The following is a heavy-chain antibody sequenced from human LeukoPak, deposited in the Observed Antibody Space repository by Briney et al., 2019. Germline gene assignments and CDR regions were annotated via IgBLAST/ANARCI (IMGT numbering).Heavy chain of an antibody. CDR2: ISGSGGST. Sequence: GGSLRLSRAASGFTFSSYAMSWVRQAPGKGLEWVSAISGSGGSTYYADSVKGRFTISRDNSKNTLYLQMNSLRAEDTAVYYCAKDLWYSSSWSWFDPWGQGTLVTVSS. V-gene: IGHV3-23*01. CDR1: GFTFSSYA. CDR3: AKDLWYSSSWSWFDP. J-gene: IGHJ5*02. D-gene: IGHD6-13*01.